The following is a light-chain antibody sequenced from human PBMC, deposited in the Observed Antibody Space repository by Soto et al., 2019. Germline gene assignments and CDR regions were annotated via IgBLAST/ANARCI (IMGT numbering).Light chain of an antibody. CDR1: QSINNW. CDR3: QQYNSYSYT. J-gene: IGKJ2*01. Sequence: DIQMTQSPSSLSASVGDRITITCRASQSINNWLAWYQQKPGKAPKLLIYEASNLQSGVPSRFSGSGSGTEFILTISSLQPDDFATHYCQQYNSYSYTFGQGTKVDIK. CDR2: EAS. V-gene: IGKV1-5*03.